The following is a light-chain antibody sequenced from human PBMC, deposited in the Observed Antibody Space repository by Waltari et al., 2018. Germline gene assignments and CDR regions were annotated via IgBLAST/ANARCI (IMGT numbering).Light chain of an antibody. CDR2: EVT. J-gene: IGLJ3*02. CDR3: CSYAGSWIWV. V-gene: IGLV2-23*02. Sequence: QAALTQPASVSGSPGQSITIYCTRRNSDVGTYNLVSWYQKHPGKAPKLIIYEVTNRPSGISDRFSGFKTGNTASLTISGLQAEDEADYYCCSYAGSWIWVFGGGTELTVL. CDR1: NSDVGTYNL.